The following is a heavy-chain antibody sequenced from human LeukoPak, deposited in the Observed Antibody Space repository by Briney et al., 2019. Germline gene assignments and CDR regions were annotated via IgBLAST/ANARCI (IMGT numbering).Heavy chain of an antibody. Sequence: ASVKVSCKASGYTFTSYGISWVRQAPGQGLEWMGWISAYNGNTNYAQKLQGRVIMTTDTSTSTAYMELRSLRSDDTAVYYCASPSGSYPEDAFDIWGQGTMVTVSS. CDR3: ASPSGSYPEDAFDI. CDR1: GYTFTSYG. CDR2: ISAYNGNT. D-gene: IGHD1-26*01. J-gene: IGHJ3*02. V-gene: IGHV1-18*01.